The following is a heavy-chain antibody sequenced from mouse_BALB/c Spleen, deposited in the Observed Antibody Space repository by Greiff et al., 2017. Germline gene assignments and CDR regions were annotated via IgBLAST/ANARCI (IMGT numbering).Heavy chain of an antibody. Sequence: EVKLMESGGGLVQPGGSLKLSCAASGFTFSSYTMSWVRQTPENRLEWVAYISNGGGSTYYPDTVKGRFTISRDNAKNTLYLQMSSLKSEDTAMYYCARHPNRYYDYDSYYFDYWGQGTTLTVSS. V-gene: IGHV5-12-2*01. CDR2: ISNGGGST. J-gene: IGHJ2*01. D-gene: IGHD2-4*01. CDR1: GFTFSSYT. CDR3: ARHPNRYYDYDSYYFDY.